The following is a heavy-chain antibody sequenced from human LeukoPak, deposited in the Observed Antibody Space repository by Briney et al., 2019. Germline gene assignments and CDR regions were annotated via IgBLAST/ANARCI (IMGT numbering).Heavy chain of an antibody. V-gene: IGHV4-4*07. CDR1: GGSINNYY. J-gene: IGHJ4*02. Sequence: SETLSLSCTVSGGSINNYYWSWIRQSAGKGPEWIGRIYSSGTTNNNPSLKSRVTMSVDTSKNQFSLKLSSVTAADTAVYYCARDGYHFDSSGFYSLDYWGQGTLVTVSS. CDR3: ARDGYHFDSSGFYSLDY. CDR2: IYSSGTT. D-gene: IGHD3-22*01.